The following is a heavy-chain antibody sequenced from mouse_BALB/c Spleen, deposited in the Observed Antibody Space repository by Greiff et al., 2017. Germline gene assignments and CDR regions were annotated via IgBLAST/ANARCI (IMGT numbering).Heavy chain of an antibody. CDR2: ISSGGGST. Sequence: EVKVVESGGGLVKPGGSLKLSCAASGFAFSSYDMSWVRQTPEKRLEWVAYISSGGGSTYYPDTVKGRFTISRDNAKNTLYLQMSSLKSEDTAMYYCARIYYDYPWFAYWGQGTLVTVSA. CDR3: ARIYYDYPWFAY. CDR1: GFAFSSYD. D-gene: IGHD2-4*01. J-gene: IGHJ3*01. V-gene: IGHV5-12-1*01.